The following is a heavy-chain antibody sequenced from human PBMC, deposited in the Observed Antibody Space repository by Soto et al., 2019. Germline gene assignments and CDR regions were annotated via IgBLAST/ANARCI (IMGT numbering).Heavy chain of an antibody. V-gene: IGHV5-51*03. J-gene: IGHJ5*02. CDR3: ARTSCGGDCYSGGNWFDP. CDR1: GYSFTSYW. CDR2: IYPGGSDT. D-gene: IGHD2-21*02. Sequence: EVQLVQSGAEVKKPGESLKISCKGSGYSFTSYWIGWVRQMPGKGLEWMGIIYPGGSDTRYSPSFQGQVTISADKSISTAYLQWSSLKASDTAMYYCARTSCGGDCYSGGNWFDPWGQGTQVTVSS.